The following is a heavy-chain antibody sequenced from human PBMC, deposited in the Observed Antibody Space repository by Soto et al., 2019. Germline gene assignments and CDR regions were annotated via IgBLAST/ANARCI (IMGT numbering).Heavy chain of an antibody. CDR1: GFTFSSYG. CDR3: AKVMAAAGTGDY. Sequence: PGGSLRLSCAASGFTFSSYGMHWVRQAPGKGLEWVAVISYDGSNKYYADSVKGRFTISRDNSKNTLYLQMNSLRAEDTAVYYCAKVMAAAGTGDYWGQGTLVTVSS. J-gene: IGHJ4*02. D-gene: IGHD6-13*01. V-gene: IGHV3-30*18. CDR2: ISYDGSNK.